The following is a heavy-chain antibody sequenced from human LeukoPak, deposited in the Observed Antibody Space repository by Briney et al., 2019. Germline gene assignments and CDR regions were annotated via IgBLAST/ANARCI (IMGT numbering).Heavy chain of an antibody. Sequence: SETLSITCTVSGGSISSYYWSWIRQPPRKGLEWSGYIYYSGSTNYNPSLKSRVTISVDTSKNQFSLKLSSVTAADTAVYYCARIDDYYDSSGYYPHWYFDLWGRGTLVTVSS. CDR2: IYYSGST. V-gene: IGHV4-59*01. CDR3: ARIDDYYDSSGYYPHWYFDL. CDR1: GGSISSYY. D-gene: IGHD3-22*01. J-gene: IGHJ2*01.